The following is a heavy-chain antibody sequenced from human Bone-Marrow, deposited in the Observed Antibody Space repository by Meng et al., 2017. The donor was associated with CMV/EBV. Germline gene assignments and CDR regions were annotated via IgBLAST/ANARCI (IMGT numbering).Heavy chain of an antibody. CDR2: MNPNGRDT. D-gene: IGHD2-2*01. J-gene: IGHJ4*02. V-gene: IGHV1-2*06. Sequence: ASVKVFCKASGYTFTSYAMHWVRQAPGQRLEWMGRMNPNGRDTRYAQKFQGRVTMTTDTSISAAYMEMNSLGSDDTAVFYCSRVRVGCSSSSCYSEHWGQGTLVTVSS. CDR3: SRVRVGCSSSSCYSEH. CDR1: GYTFTSYA.